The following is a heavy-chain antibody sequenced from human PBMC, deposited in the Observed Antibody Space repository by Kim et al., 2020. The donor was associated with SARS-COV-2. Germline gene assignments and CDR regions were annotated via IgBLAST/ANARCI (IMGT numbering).Heavy chain of an antibody. D-gene: IGHD2-21*01. CDR1: GFTVSNNY. CDR3: ARDRRVITGGAENDY. V-gene: IGHV3-66*01. CDR2: TYSGGST. J-gene: IGHJ4*02. Sequence: GGSLRLSCAASGFTVSNNYMSWVRQAPGKGLEWVSVTYSGGSTYNADSVQGRFTISRDNSRNTVYLQMNSLRAEDTAVYYCARDRRVITGGAENDYGGQGTLVTVSS.